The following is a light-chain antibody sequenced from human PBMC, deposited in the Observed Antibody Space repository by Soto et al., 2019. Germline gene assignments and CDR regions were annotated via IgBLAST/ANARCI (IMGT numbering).Light chain of an antibody. V-gene: IGLV2-23*02. Sequence: QSVLTQPASVSGSPGQSITISCTGTSSDVGSYNLVPWYQQHPGKAPKLMIYEVSKRPSGVSNRFSGSKSGNTASLTISGLQAEDEADYYCCSYAGSITSYYVFGIGTKVTVL. CDR3: CSYAGSITSYYV. J-gene: IGLJ1*01. CDR1: SSDVGSYNL. CDR2: EVS.